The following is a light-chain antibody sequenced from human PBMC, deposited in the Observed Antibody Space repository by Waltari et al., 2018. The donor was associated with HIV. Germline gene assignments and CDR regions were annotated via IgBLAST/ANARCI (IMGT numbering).Light chain of an antibody. CDR2: GAS. CDR1: QSVTTKY. V-gene: IGKV3-20*01. Sequence: DIVLTQSPGTLSLSPGESATLSCRASQSVTTKYLAWYQQKPGQAPRLLIYGASNRATGIPDRFSASGSGTDFTLTISNLQPDDYATYYCQQSYSSPLTFGPGTEVDVK. CDR3: QQSYSSPLT. J-gene: IGKJ3*01.